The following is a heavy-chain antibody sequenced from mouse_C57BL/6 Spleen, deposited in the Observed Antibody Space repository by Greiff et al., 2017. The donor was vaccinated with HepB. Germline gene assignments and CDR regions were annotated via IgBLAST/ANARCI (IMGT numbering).Heavy chain of an antibody. D-gene: IGHD1-1*01. J-gene: IGHJ2*01. CDR1: GYAFSSYW. CDR3: ARVPPITTVVAYYFDY. Sequence: VQLQQSGAELVKPGASVKISCKASGYAFSSYWMNWVKQRPGKGLEWIGQIYPGDGDTNYNGKFKGKATLTADKSSSTAYMQLSSLTSEDSAVYFCARVPPITTVVAYYFDYWGQGTTLTVSS. CDR2: IYPGDGDT. V-gene: IGHV1-80*01.